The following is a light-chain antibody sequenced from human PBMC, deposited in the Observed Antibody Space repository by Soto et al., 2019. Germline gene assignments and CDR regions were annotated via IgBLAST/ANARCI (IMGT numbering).Light chain of an antibody. Sequence: QSVLTQPASVSGSPGQSITISCTGTSSDVGAYNYVSWYQQHPGKAPKLMIYDVNIRPSGVSNRFSGSKSGNTASLTISGLQAEDEADYFCSSYTSSSTVVFGGGTKLTVL. V-gene: IGLV2-14*01. J-gene: IGLJ3*02. CDR2: DVN. CDR3: SSYTSSSTVV. CDR1: SSDVGAYNY.